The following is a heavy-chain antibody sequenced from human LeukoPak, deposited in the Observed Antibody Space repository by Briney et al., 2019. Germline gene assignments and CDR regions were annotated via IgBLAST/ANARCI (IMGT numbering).Heavy chain of an antibody. D-gene: IGHD3-22*01. J-gene: IGHJ5*02. CDR1: GFTFSSYG. CDR2: IWYDGSNK. V-gene: IGHV3-33*01. Sequence: GGSLRLSCAASGFTFSSYGMHWVRQAPGKGLEWVAVIWYDGSNKYYADSVKGRFTISRDNAKNSLYLQMNSLRAEDTAVYYCARADSGGDSSGYKWFHPWGQGTLVTVSS. CDR3: ARADSGGDSSGYKWFHP.